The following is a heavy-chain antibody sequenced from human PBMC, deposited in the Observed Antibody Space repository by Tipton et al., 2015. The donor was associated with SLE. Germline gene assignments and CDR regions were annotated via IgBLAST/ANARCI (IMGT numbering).Heavy chain of an antibody. Sequence: TLSLTCTVFDGSLSGYYWTWIRQSPGKGLEWIGEVSHDGGANYNPSLESRGTISVDTSNNQLSLKLTSVTAADTAVYYCARGAKDRITLVRVRPYYFDYWGQGSLVTVSS. CDR3: ARGAKDRITLVRVRPYYFDY. V-gene: IGHV4-34*01. D-gene: IGHD3-10*01. CDR2: VSHDGGA. CDR1: DGSLSGYY. J-gene: IGHJ4*01.